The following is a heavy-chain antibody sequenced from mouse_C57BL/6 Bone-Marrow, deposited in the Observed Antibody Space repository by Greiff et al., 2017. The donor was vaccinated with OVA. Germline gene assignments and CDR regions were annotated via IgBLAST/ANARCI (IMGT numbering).Heavy chain of an antibody. Sequence: EVQLVESGPGTMKPSQSLSLTCSVTGYSITSGYYWNWIRQFPGNKLEWMGYISYDGSNNYNPSLKNRISITRDTSKNQFFLKLNSVTTEDTATYYCARCDGYYLYYYAMDYWGQGTSVTVSS. J-gene: IGHJ4*01. D-gene: IGHD2-3*01. V-gene: IGHV3-6*01. CDR1: GYSITSGYY. CDR2: ISYDGSN. CDR3: ARCDGYYLYYYAMDY.